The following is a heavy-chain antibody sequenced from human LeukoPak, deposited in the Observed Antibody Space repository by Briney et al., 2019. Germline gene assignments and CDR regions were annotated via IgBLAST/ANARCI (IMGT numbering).Heavy chain of an antibody. J-gene: IGHJ5*02. CDR3: ASGRKWFDP. CDR1: SGSISSGSYF. Sequence: SETLSLTCTVSSGSISSGSYFWSWIRQPPGKGLEWIGYIYYSGSTNYSPSLQSRVTISVDTSKSQFSLKLTSVTAADTAVYYCASGRKWFDPWGQGTLVTVSS. V-gene: IGHV4-61*01. CDR2: IYYSGST.